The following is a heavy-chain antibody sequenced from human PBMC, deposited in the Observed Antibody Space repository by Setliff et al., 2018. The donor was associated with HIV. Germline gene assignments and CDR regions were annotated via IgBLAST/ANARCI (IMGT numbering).Heavy chain of an antibody. CDR2: INHSGST. CDR1: GGSFTDLGGSFTDYY. CDR3: ARHSITLVVGVPERDDAFDI. D-gene: IGHD3-22*01. Sequence: PSETLSLTCAVFGGSFTDLGGSFTDYYWIWIRQPPGKGLEWIGEINHSGSTNYNPSLKSRVTISVDTSKNHLSLKLTSVTAAATAVYYCARHSITLVVGVPERDDAFDIWGQGTMVTVSS. J-gene: IGHJ3*02. V-gene: IGHV4-34*01.